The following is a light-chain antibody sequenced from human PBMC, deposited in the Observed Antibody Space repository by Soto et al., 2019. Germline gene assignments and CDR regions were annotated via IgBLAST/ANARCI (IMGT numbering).Light chain of an antibody. CDR1: QSVSSN. CDR2: GAS. CDR3: QQYNNWPLT. Sequence: EIVMTQSPATLSVSPGERATLSCRASQSVSSNLAWYQQKPGQAPRLLIYGASTRATGIPARFSGSGSGTEFTLTISSLQSEEFAVYYCQQYNNWPLTFGGGTNVAIK. J-gene: IGKJ4*01. V-gene: IGKV3-15*01.